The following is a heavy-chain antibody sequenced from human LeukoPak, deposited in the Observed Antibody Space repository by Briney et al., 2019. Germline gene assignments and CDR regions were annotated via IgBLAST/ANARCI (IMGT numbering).Heavy chain of an antibody. CDR3: ARTDYDFWSGSSPNYYYYYMDV. CDR1: GYTFTGYY. J-gene: IGHJ6*03. V-gene: IGHV1-2*02. D-gene: IGHD3-3*01. Sequence: ASVKVSCKASGYTFTGYYMHWGRQAPGQGLEWMGWINPNSGGTNYAQKFQGRVTMTRDTSISTAYMELSRLRSDDTAVYYCARTDYDFWSGSSPNYYYYYMDVWGKGTTVTVSS. CDR2: INPNSGGT.